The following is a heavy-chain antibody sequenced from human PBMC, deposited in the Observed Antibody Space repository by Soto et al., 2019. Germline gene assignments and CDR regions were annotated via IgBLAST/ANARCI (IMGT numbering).Heavy chain of an antibody. CDR1: GFTFSSYG. V-gene: IGHV3-33*01. D-gene: IGHD5-18*01. CDR3: ARPVRGYSYGYYYYGMDV. Sequence: LRLSCAASGFTFSSYGMHWVRQAPGKGLEWVAVIWYDGSNKYYADSVKGRFTISRDNSKNTLYLQMNSLRAEDTAVYYCARPVRGYSYGYYYYGMDVWGQGTTVTV. J-gene: IGHJ6*02. CDR2: IWYDGSNK.